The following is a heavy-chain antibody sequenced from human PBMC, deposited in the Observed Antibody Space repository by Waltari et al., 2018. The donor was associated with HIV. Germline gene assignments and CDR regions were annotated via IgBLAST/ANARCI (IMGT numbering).Heavy chain of an antibody. J-gene: IGHJ5*02. CDR3: ARAYYDFWSGTGSSGNWFDP. Sequence: QVQLQESGPGLVKPSQTLSLTCTVSGGSISSGSYYWSWIRQPAGKGLELLGRIYTSGSTHYNPSLKSRVTISVDTSKNQFSLKLRSVTAADTAVYYCARAYYDFWSGTGSSGNWFDPWGQGTLVTVSS. CDR1: GGSISSGSYY. CDR2: IYTSGST. V-gene: IGHV4-61*02. D-gene: IGHD3-3*01.